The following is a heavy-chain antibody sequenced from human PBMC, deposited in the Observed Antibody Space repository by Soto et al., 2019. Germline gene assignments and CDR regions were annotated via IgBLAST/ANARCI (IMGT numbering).Heavy chain of an antibody. J-gene: IGHJ3*02. D-gene: IGHD2-2*02. CDR3: ARDQGRGCGTTSCYIGMSAFDI. CDR2: INSSSSTI. CDR1: GFTFSSYK. Sequence: EVQLVESGGGLVQPGGSLRLSCAASGFTFSSYKMNWVRQAPGKGLEWVSYINSSSSTIYYAGSMKGRFTISRDNAKNSVYLQRSSLRAEDPAVYYCARDQGRGCGTTSCYIGMSAFDIWGQATMVTVSS. V-gene: IGHV3-48*03.